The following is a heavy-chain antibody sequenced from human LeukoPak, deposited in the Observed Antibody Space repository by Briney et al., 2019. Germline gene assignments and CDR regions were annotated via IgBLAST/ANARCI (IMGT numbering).Heavy chain of an antibody. V-gene: IGHV3-30*02. Sequence: PGGSLRLSCAASGFTFSSYGVHWVRQAPGKGLEWVAFIRYDGSNKYYADSVKGRFTISRDNSKNTLYLQMNSLRAEDTAVYYCAKRGRYSYGSRTYYYYMDVWGKGTTVTISS. CDR2: IRYDGSNK. CDR1: GFTFSSYG. J-gene: IGHJ6*03. D-gene: IGHD5-18*01. CDR3: AKRGRYSYGSRTYYYYMDV.